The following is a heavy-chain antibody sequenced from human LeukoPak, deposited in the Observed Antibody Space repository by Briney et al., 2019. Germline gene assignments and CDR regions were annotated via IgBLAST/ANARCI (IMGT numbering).Heavy chain of an antibody. Sequence: KPSETLSLTCTVSGGSISGYYWSWIRQPPGKGLEWIGEINHSGSTNYNPSLKSRVTISVDTSKNQFSLKLSSVTAADTAVYYCARGDGAAAGSLDYWGQGTLVTVSS. D-gene: IGHD6-13*01. CDR1: GGSISGYY. CDR2: INHSGST. J-gene: IGHJ4*02. V-gene: IGHV4-34*01. CDR3: ARGDGAAAGSLDY.